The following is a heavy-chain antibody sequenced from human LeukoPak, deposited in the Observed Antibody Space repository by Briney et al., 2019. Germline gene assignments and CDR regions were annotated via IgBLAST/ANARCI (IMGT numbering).Heavy chain of an antibody. V-gene: IGHV3-30*18. CDR1: GFTFSSYG. D-gene: IGHD3-22*01. CDR2: ISYDGSNK. J-gene: IGHJ3*02. Sequence: GRSLRLSCAASGFTFSSYGMHWVRQAPGKGLEWVAVISYDGSNKYYADSVKGRFTISRDNSKNTLYLQMNSLRAGDTAVYYCAKDLGYDSSGYLDAFDIWGQGTMVTVSS. CDR3: AKDLGYDSSGYLDAFDI.